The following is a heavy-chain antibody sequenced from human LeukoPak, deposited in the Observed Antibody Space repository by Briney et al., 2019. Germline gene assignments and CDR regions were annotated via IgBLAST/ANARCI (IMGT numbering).Heavy chain of an antibody. D-gene: IGHD2-2*01. CDR2: IIPIFGTA. V-gene: IGHV1-69*01. J-gene: IGHJ6*02. CDR3: ARGDNVVVPAGGYYYYGMDV. CDR1: GGTFSSYA. Sequence: SVKVSCKASGGTFSSYAISWVRQAPGQGLEWMGGIIPIFGTANYAQKFQGRVTITADESTSTAYMELSSLRSEDTAVYYCARGDNVVVPAGGYYYYGMDVWGQGTTVTVSS.